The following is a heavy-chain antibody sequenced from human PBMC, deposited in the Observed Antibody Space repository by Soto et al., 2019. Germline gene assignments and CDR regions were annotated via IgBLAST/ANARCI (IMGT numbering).Heavy chain of an antibody. CDR3: ARVRDSFGLDV. CDR1: GGSITGAYY. J-gene: IGHJ6*02. V-gene: IGHV4-31*03. Sequence: PSETLSLTCRLSGGSITGAYYWNWIRQHPGKGLEWIGSIHYRGSTYYNLSLKTRITISLDRSNNQFSLNLSSVTAADTAVYYCARVRDSFGLDVWGQGTTVTVSS. D-gene: IGHD2-15*01. CDR2: IHYRGST.